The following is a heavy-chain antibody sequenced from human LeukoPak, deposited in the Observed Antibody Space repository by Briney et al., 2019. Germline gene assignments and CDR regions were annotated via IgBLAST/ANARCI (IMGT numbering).Heavy chain of an antibody. Sequence: SETLSLTCTVSGGSISSSSYYWGWIRQPPGKGLEWIGSIYYSGSTYYNPPLKSRVTISVDTSKNQFSLKLSSVTAADTAVYYCARLGYTMVRGVTYYYYYMDVWGKGTTVTISS. V-gene: IGHV4-39*01. D-gene: IGHD3-10*01. CDR3: ARLGYTMVRGVTYYYYYMDV. CDR2: IYYSGST. J-gene: IGHJ6*03. CDR1: GGSISSSSYY.